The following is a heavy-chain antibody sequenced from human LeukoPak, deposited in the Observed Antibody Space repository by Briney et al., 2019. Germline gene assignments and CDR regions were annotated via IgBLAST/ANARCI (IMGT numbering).Heavy chain of an antibody. D-gene: IGHD3-10*01. CDR2: IYYSGST. V-gene: IGHV4-39*02. Sequence: SETLSLTCTVSGGSISGTSYYWGWIRQPPGKGLEWIGNIYYSGSTYYNPSLKSRVTISVDTSKNQFSLKLSSVTAADTAVYYCARDVLWFGSTKLRTGPWGQGTLVTVSS. CDR1: GGSISGTSYY. J-gene: IGHJ5*02. CDR3: ARDVLWFGSTKLRTGP.